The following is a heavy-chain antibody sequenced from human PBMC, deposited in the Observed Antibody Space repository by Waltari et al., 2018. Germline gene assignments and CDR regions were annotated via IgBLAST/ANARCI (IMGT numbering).Heavy chain of an antibody. J-gene: IGHJ6*02. CDR2: ISHEGRKE. D-gene: IGHD3-16*01. CDR3: AKADGNPWNFEYYGMDV. Sequence: QVHLMESGGGVVQPGRSLRLSCAASGFMFRGYGMPWVRQAPGKGLEWVAVISHEGRKEYYGDAVKGRFNISRDNSKNIVYLQMNSLRGDDTAVYHCAKADGNPWNFEYYGMDVWGPGTTVTVSS. V-gene: IGHV3-30*18. CDR1: GFMFRGYG.